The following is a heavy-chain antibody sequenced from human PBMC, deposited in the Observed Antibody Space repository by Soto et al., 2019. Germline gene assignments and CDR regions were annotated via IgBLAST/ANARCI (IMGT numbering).Heavy chain of an antibody. J-gene: IGHJ6*02. CDR1: GYALTALS. Sequence: ASVKVSCKVSGYALTALSMHWVRLAPGKGLEWMGSFDPEYGGTIYAQKFQGRVTMTEDTSTDTAYMELSSLRFEDTAVYFCTTANLNYAMDVWRQGIRVTVS. CDR2: FDPEYGGT. D-gene: IGHD3-9*01. CDR3: TTANLNYAMDV. V-gene: IGHV1-24*01.